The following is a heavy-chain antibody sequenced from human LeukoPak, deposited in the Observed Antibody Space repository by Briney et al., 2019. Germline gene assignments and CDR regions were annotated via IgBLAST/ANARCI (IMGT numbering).Heavy chain of an antibody. CDR3: ARDGYSGNDGL. D-gene: IGHD5-12*01. J-gene: IGHJ4*02. Sequence: KPSETLSLTCSVSGGSISSYYWSWIRQPPGKGLEWIGYIYHSGSTKYNPSLKSRVTISVDTSKSQFSLKLSSVTAADTAVYYCARDGYSGNDGLWGQGTLVTVSS. V-gene: IGHV4-59*01. CDR2: IYHSGST. CDR1: GGSISSYY.